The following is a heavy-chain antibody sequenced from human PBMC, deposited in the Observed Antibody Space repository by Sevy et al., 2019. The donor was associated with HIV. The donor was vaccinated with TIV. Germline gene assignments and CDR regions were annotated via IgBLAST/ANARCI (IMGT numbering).Heavy chain of an antibody. CDR2: IDSDGSA. J-gene: IGHJ6*02. CDR3: ARDRYYDASGYYYYYYGMDV. V-gene: IGHV3-66*01. D-gene: IGHD3-22*01. CDR1: GFTVSDNY. Sequence: GGSLRLSCAASGFTVSDNYMAWVRLAPGKGLEWVSLIDSDGSAYYADSVKGGFTISRDNVKNTLYLQFNALRAEDMGLYFCARDRYYDASGYYYYYYGMDVWGQGTTVTVSS.